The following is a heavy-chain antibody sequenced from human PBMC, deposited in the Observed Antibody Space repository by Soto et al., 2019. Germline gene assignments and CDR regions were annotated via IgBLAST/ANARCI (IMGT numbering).Heavy chain of an antibody. J-gene: IGHJ6*02. D-gene: IGHD1-26*01. Sequence: QVQLVESGGGVVQPGRSLRLSCAASGFTFSSYGMHWVRQAPGKGLAWVAVIGSDGSKNYYGDSVKGRFTISRDNSKNTLYLEMNSLRAEDKAVYYCARDRGATTVYGMDVWGQGTTVTVSS. CDR1: GFTFSSYG. CDR2: IGSDGSKN. CDR3: ARDRGATTVYGMDV. V-gene: IGHV3-33*01.